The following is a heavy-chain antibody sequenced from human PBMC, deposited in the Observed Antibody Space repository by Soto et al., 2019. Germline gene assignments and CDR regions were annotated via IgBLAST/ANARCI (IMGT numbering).Heavy chain of an antibody. CDR1: GCTFSSYA. V-gene: IGHV1-69*06. J-gene: IGHJ2*01. CDR3: ARADCGGDCYSSPHHWYFDL. Sequence: QVQLVQSGAEVKKPGSSVKVSCKASGCTFSSYAISWVRQAPGQGLEWMGGIIPIFGTANYAQKFQGRVTIPADKSTSTAYMELSSLRSEYTAVYYCARADCGGDCYSSPHHWYFDLWGRGTLVTVSS. CDR2: IIPIFGTA. D-gene: IGHD2-21*02.